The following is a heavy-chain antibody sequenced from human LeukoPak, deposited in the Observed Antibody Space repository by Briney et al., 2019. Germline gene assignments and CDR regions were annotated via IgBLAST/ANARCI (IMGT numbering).Heavy chain of an antibody. D-gene: IGHD6-13*01. V-gene: IGHV3-11*03. J-gene: IGHJ6*02. Sequence: GGSLRLSRAASGFTSSDYYMSWIRQAPGTGLEWVSYISSSSSYTNYADSVKGRFTISRDNAKNSLYLQMNSLRAEDTAVYYCARSSSSWLYYYYGMDVWGQGTTVTVSS. CDR2: ISSSSSYT. CDR3: ARSSSSWLYYYYGMDV. CDR1: GFTSSDYY.